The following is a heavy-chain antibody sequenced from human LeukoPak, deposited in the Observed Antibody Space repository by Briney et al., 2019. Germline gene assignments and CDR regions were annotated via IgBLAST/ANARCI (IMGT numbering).Heavy chain of an antibody. J-gene: IGHJ3*02. Sequence: GGSLRLSCAASGFTFRSYAMSWVRQAPGKGLEWVSTISGSDASTYYADSVKGRFTISRDNSKNTLYLQMNSLRAEDTAVYYCAKDLDELDAFDIWGQGTMVTVSS. CDR2: ISGSDAST. D-gene: IGHD1-7*01. CDR3: AKDLDELDAFDI. V-gene: IGHV3-23*01. CDR1: GFTFRSYA.